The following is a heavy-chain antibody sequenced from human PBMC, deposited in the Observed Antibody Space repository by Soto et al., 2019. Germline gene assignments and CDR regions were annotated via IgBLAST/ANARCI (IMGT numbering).Heavy chain of an antibody. D-gene: IGHD3-9*01. CDR1: GFTFSGYA. Sequence: QVQLVESGGGVVQPGRSLRLSCAASGFTFSGYAMHWVRQAPGKGLEWVAVISYDGSNKYYADSVKGRFTISRDNSKNTLYLQMNVLRPEDAAVYYCARDQYDILTGPNYWGQGTLVTVSS. CDR2: ISYDGSNK. V-gene: IGHV3-30-3*01. J-gene: IGHJ4*02. CDR3: ARDQYDILTGPNY.